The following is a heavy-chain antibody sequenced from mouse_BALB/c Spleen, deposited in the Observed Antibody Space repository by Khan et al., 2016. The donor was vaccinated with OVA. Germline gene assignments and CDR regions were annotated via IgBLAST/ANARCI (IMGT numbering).Heavy chain of an antibody. Sequence: EVELVESGGGLVQPGGSRKLSCAASGFTFSDYGMAWVRQAPGKGPEWVAFVSSLAYNFYYADTVTGRFTISRENDKNTLYLEMGSLRSEDTDMYYCARGGKWGFAYWGQGTLVTVSA. J-gene: IGHJ3*01. CDR2: VSSLAYNF. CDR1: GFTFSDYG. V-gene: IGHV5-15*02. CDR3: ARGGKWGFAY.